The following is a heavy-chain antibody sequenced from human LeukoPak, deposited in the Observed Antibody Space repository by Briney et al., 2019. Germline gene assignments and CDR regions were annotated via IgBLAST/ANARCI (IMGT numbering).Heavy chain of an antibody. CDR1: GGSINSSSYY. J-gene: IGHJ5*02. V-gene: IGHV4-61*01. D-gene: IGHD3-10*01. Sequence: PSETLSLTCTVSGGSINSSSYYWSWIWQPPGKGLECIGYIHYTGSTNYNPSLKSRVTISVDTSKNQFSLKLSSVTAADTAIYYCARGGYYGSGNDFRFDPWGQGTLVTVSS. CDR2: IHYTGST. CDR3: ARGGYYGSGNDFRFDP.